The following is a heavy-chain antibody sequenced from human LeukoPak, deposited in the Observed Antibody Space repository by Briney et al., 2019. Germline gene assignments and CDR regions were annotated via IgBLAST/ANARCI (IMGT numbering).Heavy chain of an antibody. V-gene: IGHV3-9*01. D-gene: IGHD6-19*01. CDR1: GFTFDDYA. CDR2: ISWNSGTI. Sequence: GRSLRLSCAASGFTFDDYAMHWVRQAPGKGLEWVSGISWNSGTIDYADSVRGRFTISRDNAKNSLYLQMDSLRVEDTAFYYCAKDNRRHYTSGPNPDSLHWGQGALVTVSS. J-gene: IGHJ4*02. CDR3: AKDNRRHYTSGPNPDSLH.